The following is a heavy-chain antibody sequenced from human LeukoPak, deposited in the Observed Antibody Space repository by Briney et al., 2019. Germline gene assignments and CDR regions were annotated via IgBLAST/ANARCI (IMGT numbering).Heavy chain of an antibody. V-gene: IGHV4-59*08. CDR1: GGSISSYY. J-gene: IGHJ3*02. D-gene: IGHD3-22*01. Sequence: SETLSLTCTVSGGSISSYYWSWIRQPPGKGLEWIGYIYYSGSTNYNPSLKSRVTISVDTSKNQFSLKLSFVTAVDTAVYYCARYDSSGLEAFDIWGQGTMVTVSS. CDR3: ARYDSSGLEAFDI. CDR2: IYYSGST.